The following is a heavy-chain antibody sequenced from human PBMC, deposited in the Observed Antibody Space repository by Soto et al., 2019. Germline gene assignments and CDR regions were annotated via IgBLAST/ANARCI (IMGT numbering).Heavy chain of an antibody. CDR1: GGSISSYY. Sequence: SETLSLTCTVSGGSISSYYWSWIRQPPGKGLEWIGEINHSGSTNYNPSLKSRVTISVDTSKNQFSLKLSSVTAADTAVYYCARGLARLTVMVRGVIPYGMDVWGQGTTVTVSS. CDR2: INHSGST. J-gene: IGHJ6*02. CDR3: ARGLARLTVMVRGVIPYGMDV. V-gene: IGHV4-34*01. D-gene: IGHD3-10*01.